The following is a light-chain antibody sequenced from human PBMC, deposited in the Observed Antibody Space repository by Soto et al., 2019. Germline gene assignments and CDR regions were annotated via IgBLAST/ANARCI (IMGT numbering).Light chain of an antibody. CDR3: QQYNSYTYT. J-gene: IGKJ2*01. CDR1: QSISNW. CDR2: DAS. V-gene: IGKV1-5*01. Sequence: DIQMTQSPSTLSAAVGDRVTITCRANQSISNWLAWYQQKPGKAPKLLIYDASSLESGVPSRFSGSGSGTEFTLTISSLQPDDFATYYCQQYNSYTYTFGQGTKLEIK.